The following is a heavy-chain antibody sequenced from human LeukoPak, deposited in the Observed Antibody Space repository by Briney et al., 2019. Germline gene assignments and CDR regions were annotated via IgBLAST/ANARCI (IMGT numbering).Heavy chain of an antibody. CDR2: ISSSGSII. D-gene: IGHD3-10*01. CDR3: ARDLVVRGRWSWFDP. V-gene: IGHV3-48*03. CDR1: GFTFSSYE. Sequence: GGSLRLSCAASGFTFSSYEMNWVRQAPGKGLEWVSYISSSGSIIYYADSVKGRFTISRDNAKNSLYLQMNSLRVEDMAVYYCARDLVVRGRWSWFDPRGQGTLVTVSS. J-gene: IGHJ5*02.